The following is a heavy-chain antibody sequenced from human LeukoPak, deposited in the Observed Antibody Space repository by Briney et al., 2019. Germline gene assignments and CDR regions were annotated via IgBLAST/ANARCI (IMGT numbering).Heavy chain of an antibody. J-gene: IGHJ5*02. CDR3: ARDPGYSYGPRGGWFDP. V-gene: IGHV1-2*02. Sequence: ASVKVSCKASGYTFTGYYMHWVRQAPGQGLGWMGWINPNSGGTNYAQKFQGRVTMTRDTSISTAYMELSRLRSDDTAVYYCARDPGYSYGPRGGWFDPWGQGTLVTVSS. CDR2: INPNSGGT. CDR1: GYTFTGYY. D-gene: IGHD5-18*01.